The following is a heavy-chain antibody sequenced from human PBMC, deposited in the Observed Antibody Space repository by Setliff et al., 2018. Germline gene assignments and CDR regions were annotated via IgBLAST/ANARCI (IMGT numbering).Heavy chain of an antibody. CDR1: GFSFSNYW. D-gene: IGHD3-10*01. Sequence: GGSLRLSCAASGFSFSNYWMSWVRQAPGKGLEWVANINQDGSEKYYVDSVKGRFTISRDNAKNSLYLQMNSLRAEDTAVYYCARDHAYGSRFYYYYYGMDVWGQGTTVTVSS. V-gene: IGHV3-7*01. CDR2: INQDGSEK. CDR3: ARDHAYGSRFYYYYYGMDV. J-gene: IGHJ6*02.